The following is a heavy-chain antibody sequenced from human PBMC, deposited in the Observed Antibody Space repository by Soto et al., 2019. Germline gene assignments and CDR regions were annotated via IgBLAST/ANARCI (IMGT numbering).Heavy chain of an antibody. V-gene: IGHV3-9*01. Sequence: EVQLVESGGCWVQPGRSLRLSCAASGFIFDDYAMHWVRQAPGKGLEWVSVISGNSGSLGYADSVKGRFTISRDNDKNSMYLQMNSLRAEDTALYYCAKDRYSSSAYYYYGMDGWGQGTTVTVSS. D-gene: IGHD5-18*01. J-gene: IGHJ6*02. CDR1: GFIFDDYA. CDR2: ISGNSGSL. CDR3: AKDRYSSSAYYYYGMDG.